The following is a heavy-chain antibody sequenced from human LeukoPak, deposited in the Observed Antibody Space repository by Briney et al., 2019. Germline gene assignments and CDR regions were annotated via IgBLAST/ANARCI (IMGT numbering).Heavy chain of an antibody. J-gene: IGHJ4*02. V-gene: IGHV3-23*01. Sequence: GSLRLSCAVSGFTFSSYAMSWVRQAPGKGLEWVSAISGSGGSTYYGDSVKGRFTISRDNSKNTLYLQMNSLRAEVTAVYYCAKDFIAAPFDYWGQGPLVTVSS. CDR1: GFTFSSYA. CDR3: AKDFIAAPFDY. D-gene: IGHD6-13*01. CDR2: ISGSGGST.